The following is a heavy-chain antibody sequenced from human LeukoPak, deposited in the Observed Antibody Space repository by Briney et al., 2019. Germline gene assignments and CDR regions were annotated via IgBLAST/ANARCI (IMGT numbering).Heavy chain of an antibody. CDR2: IRSKAYGGTI. J-gene: IGHJ4*02. D-gene: IGHD2-2*01. V-gene: IGHV3-49*04. CDR1: GFTVSSHY. CDR3: SRDAWALGYCSSTSCYGDY. Sequence: GGSLRLSCTASGFTVSSHYMSWVRQAPGKGLEWIGFIRSKAYGGTIEYAASVTDRFTISRDDSKGIAYLQMNSLKTEDTAVYHCSRDAWALGYCSSTSCYGDYWGQGTRVTVSS.